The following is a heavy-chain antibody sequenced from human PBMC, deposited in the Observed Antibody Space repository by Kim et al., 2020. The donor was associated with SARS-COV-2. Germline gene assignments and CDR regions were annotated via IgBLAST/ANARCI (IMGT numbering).Heavy chain of an antibody. CDR1: GFTFSSYW. CDR3: VRGSVVPAAIGAFDI. D-gene: IGHD2-2*01. Sequence: GGSLRLSCAASGFTFSSYWMHWVRQAPGKGLVWVSRINSDGSSTSYADSVKGRFTISRDNAKNTLYLQMNSLRAEDTAVYYCVRGSVVPAAIGAFDIWGQGTMVTVSS. J-gene: IGHJ3*02. V-gene: IGHV3-74*01. CDR2: INSDGSST.